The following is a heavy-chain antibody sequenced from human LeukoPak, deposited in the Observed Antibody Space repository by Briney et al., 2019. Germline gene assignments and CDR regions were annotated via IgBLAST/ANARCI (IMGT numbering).Heavy chain of an antibody. CDR2: IYYSGST. V-gene: IGHV4-39*01. J-gene: IGHJ6*02. CDR1: GGSISSGDYY. D-gene: IGHD3-10*01. CDR3: ARQGVSSGSYFEHYYYYYGMDV. Sequence: SQTLSLTCTVSGGSISSGDYYWGWIRQPPGKGLEWIGSIYYSGSTYYNPSLKSRVTISVDTSKNQFSLKLSSVTAADTAVYYCARQGVSSGSYFEHYYYYYGMDVWGQGTTVTVSS.